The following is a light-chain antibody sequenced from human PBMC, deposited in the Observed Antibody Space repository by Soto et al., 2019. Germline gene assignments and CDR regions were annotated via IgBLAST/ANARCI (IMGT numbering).Light chain of an antibody. CDR2: DAS. J-gene: IGKJ4*01. V-gene: IGKV3-11*01. Sequence: EIVLTQSPATLSLSPGERATLSCRTSQRVSSYLAWYQQKPGQAPMLLIYDASNRATGIPARFSGSGSGTDFTLTSSSLEPEDFAVYYCQQRRNWPPLTFGGGTKVEIK. CDR1: QRVSSY. CDR3: QQRRNWPPLT.